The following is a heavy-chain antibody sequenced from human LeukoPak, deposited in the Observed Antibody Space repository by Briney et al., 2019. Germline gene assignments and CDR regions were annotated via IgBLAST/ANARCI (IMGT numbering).Heavy chain of an antibody. CDR3: ARVPPSENVAFDI. CDR2: IYHSGST. V-gene: IGHV4-4*02. Sequence: SETLSLTCTVSGGSISSSNWWSWVRQPPGKGLEWIGEIYHSGSTNYNPSLKSRVTISVDKSKNQFSLKRSSVTAADTAVYYCARVPPSENVAFDIWGQGTMVTVSS. CDR1: GGSISSSNW. J-gene: IGHJ3*02.